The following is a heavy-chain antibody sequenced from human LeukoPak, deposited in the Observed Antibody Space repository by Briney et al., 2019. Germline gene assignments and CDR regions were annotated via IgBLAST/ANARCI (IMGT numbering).Heavy chain of an antibody. D-gene: IGHD2-2*01. Sequence: PGGSLRLSCAVSGFTFSSYSMNWVRQAPGKGLEWVSSISSSSSYIYYADSVKGRFTISRDNAKNSLYLQMNSLRAEDTAVYYCARGGDCSSTSCLYSSGFHYWGQGTLVTVSS. V-gene: IGHV3-21*01. J-gene: IGHJ4*02. CDR3: ARGGDCSSTSCLYSSGFHY. CDR2: ISSSSSYI. CDR1: GFTFSSYS.